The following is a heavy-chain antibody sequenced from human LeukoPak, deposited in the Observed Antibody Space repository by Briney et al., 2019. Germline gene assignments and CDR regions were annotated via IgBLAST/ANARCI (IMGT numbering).Heavy chain of an antibody. J-gene: IGHJ4*01. CDR1: GGSVNRGENY. CDR3: VREDRWQQLFDF. Sequence: PSETLFLTCTVSGGSVNRGENYWSWIRQDPGKGLEWIGYIYFNGNTYYNPSLKSRVAISMNSSKNQFSLRLTSVTAADTAIYYCVREDRWQQLFDFWGPGTLVTVSS. V-gene: IGHV4-31*03. D-gene: IGHD5-24*01. CDR2: IYFNGNT.